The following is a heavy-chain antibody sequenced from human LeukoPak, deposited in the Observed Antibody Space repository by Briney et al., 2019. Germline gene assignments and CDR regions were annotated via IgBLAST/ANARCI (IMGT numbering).Heavy chain of an antibody. CDR2: ISYDGSNK. D-gene: IGHD1-26*01. CDR3: ARDHGEVGATEKGGAFDI. CDR1: GFTFSSYA. J-gene: IGHJ3*02. V-gene: IGHV3-30-3*01. Sequence: GGSLRLSCAASGFTFSSYAMHWVRQAPGKGLEWVAVISYDGSNKYYADSVKGRFTISRDNSKNTLYLQMNSLRAEDTAVYYCARDHGEVGATEKGGAFDIWGQGTMVTVSS.